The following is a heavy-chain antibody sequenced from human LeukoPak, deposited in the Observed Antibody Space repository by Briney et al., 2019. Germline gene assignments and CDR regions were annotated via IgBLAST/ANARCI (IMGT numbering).Heavy chain of an antibody. J-gene: IGHJ4*02. V-gene: IGHV3-73*01. Sequence: PGGSLKLSCAASGFTFSGSAMHWVRQASGKGLEWVGRIRSKANSCATAYAASVKGRFTISRDDSKNTAYLQMNSLKTEDTAVYYCTRTPPYGSGSYPPRQFDYWGQGTLVTVSS. CDR3: TRTPPYGSGSYPPRQFDY. CDR1: GFTFSGSA. CDR2: IRSKANSCAT. D-gene: IGHD3-10*01.